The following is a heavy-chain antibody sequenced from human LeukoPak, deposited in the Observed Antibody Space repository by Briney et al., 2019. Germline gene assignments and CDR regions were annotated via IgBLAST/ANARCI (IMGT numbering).Heavy chain of an antibody. V-gene: IGHV3-48*01. D-gene: IGHD3-22*01. J-gene: IGHJ4*02. CDR1: GFTFSSYS. CDR2: ISSSSSTI. Sequence: GGSLRLSCAGSGFTFSSYSMLWVRQAPGKGLEWVSYISSSSSTIYYADSVKGRFTISRDNAKNSLYLQMNTLRAEDTAVYYCARDRHKYNYDSGGYPPYWGQGTLVTVSS. CDR3: ARDRHKYNYDSGGYPPY.